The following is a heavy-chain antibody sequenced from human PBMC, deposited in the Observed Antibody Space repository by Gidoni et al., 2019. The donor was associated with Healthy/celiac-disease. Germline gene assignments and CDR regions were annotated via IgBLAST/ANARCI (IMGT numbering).Heavy chain of an antibody. J-gene: IGHJ3*02. CDR2: ISGSGGST. CDR1: DFTFGRDA. CDR3: AKERSHYYDSSGYYSDAFDI. Sequence: EVHLLESGGGLVQPGRSLRPSCAAPDFTFGRDALSWVRQAPGKGLEWVSAISGSGGSTYYADSGKGRFTISRDNSKNTLYLQMNSLRAEDTAVYYCAKERSHYYDSSGYYSDAFDIWGQGTMVTVSS. D-gene: IGHD3-22*01. V-gene: IGHV3-23*01.